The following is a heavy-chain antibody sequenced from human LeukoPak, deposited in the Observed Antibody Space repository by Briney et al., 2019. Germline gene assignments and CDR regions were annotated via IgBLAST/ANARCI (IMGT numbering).Heavy chain of an antibody. V-gene: IGHV4-59*11. J-gene: IGHJ4*02. CDR1: GGSINSHY. D-gene: IGHD6-13*01. CDR3: ATRPAGSTWYGVFDY. CDR2: VFNGGST. Sequence: SETLSLTCTVSGGSINSHYWSWIRQPPGKGLEWIGYVFNGGSTNYNPSLKSRVTMSLDTSRDQLSLRLTSVTAADTAIYYCATRPAGSTWYGVFDYWSQGTLVTVSS.